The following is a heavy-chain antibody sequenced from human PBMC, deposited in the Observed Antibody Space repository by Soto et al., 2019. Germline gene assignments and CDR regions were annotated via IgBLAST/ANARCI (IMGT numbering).Heavy chain of an antibody. CDR2: IYYSGST. J-gene: IGHJ3*02. CDR1: GGSISSGGYY. CDR3: ARATSESDAFDI. Sequence: SETLSLTCTVSGGSISSGGYYWSWIRQHPGKGLEWIGYIYYSGSTYYNPSLRSRVTISVDTSKNQFSLKLSSVTAADTAVYYCARATSESDAFDIWGQGTMVTVSS. V-gene: IGHV4-31*03.